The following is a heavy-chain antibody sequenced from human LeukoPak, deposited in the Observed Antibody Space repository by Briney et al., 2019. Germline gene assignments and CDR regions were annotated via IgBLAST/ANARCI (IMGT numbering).Heavy chain of an antibody. Sequence: TGGSLRLSCAASGFTFSSYPMSWVRQAPGKGLDWVSTISGSSGSTYYADSVKGRFTISRDNSKNTLYLQMNSLRAEDTAVYYCAKGSYYYDIPNRFDLWGQGTLVTVSS. CDR3: AKGSYYYDIPNRFDL. CDR1: GFTFSSYP. CDR2: ISGSSGST. D-gene: IGHD3-22*01. J-gene: IGHJ5*02. V-gene: IGHV3-23*01.